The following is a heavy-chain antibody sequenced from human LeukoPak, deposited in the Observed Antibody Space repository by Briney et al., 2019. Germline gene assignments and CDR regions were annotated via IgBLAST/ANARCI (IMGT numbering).Heavy chain of an antibody. CDR2: IYHSGST. D-gene: IGHD2-15*01. V-gene: IGHV4-30-2*01. CDR3: AAYCSGGSCYSPWFDP. Sequence: SETLSLTCAVSGGSISSGGYSWSWIRQPPGKGLEWIGYIYHSGSTYYNPSLKSRVTISVDRSKNQFSLKLSSVTAADTAVYYCAAYCSGGSCYSPWFDPWGQGTLVTVSS. CDR1: GGSISSGGYS. J-gene: IGHJ5*02.